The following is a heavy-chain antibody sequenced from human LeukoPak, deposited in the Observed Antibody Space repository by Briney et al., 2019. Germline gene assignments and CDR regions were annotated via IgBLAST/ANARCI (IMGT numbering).Heavy chain of an antibody. CDR3: ARGGNTAMALDYYFDY. J-gene: IGHJ4*02. D-gene: IGHD5-18*01. CDR1: GYTSTSYY. V-gene: IGHV1-46*01. CDR2: INPSGGST. Sequence: ASVEVSCKASGYTSTSYYMHWVRQAPGQGLEWMGIINPSGGSTSYAQKFQGRVTMTRDTSTSTVYMELSSLRSEDTAVYYCARGGNTAMALDYYFDYWGQGTLVTVSS.